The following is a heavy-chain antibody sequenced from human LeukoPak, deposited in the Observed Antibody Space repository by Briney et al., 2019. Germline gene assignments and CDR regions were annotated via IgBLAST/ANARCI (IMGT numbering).Heavy chain of an antibody. D-gene: IGHD3-3*01. Sequence: GESLKISCKGSRYSFTSYWIGWVRQMPGKGLEWMGIIYPGDSDTRYSPSFQGQVTISADKSISTAYLQWSSLKASDTALYYCAKGSRFLEWLLSGNDAFDIWGQGTMVTVSS. J-gene: IGHJ3*02. CDR3: AKGSRFLEWLLSGNDAFDI. CDR1: RYSFTSYW. V-gene: IGHV5-51*01. CDR2: IYPGDSDT.